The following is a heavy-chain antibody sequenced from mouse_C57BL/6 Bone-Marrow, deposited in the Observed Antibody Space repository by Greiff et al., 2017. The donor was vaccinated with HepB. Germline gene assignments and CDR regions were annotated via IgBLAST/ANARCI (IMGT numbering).Heavy chain of an antibody. J-gene: IGHJ2*01. CDR3: ARQRGYYFDY. V-gene: IGHV5-9*01. CDR1: GFTFRSYT. Sequence: EVKLVESGGGLVKPGGSLKLSCSASGFTFRSYTMSWVRQTPEKRLEWVATISGGGGNTYYPDSVKGRFTISRDNAKNTLYLRMSSLRSEDTALYYCARQRGYYFDYWGEGTTLTVSS. CDR2: ISGGGGNT.